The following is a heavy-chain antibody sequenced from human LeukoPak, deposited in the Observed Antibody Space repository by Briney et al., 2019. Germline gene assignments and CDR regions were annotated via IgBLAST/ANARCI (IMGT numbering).Heavy chain of an antibody. CDR2: ISNSGSST. CDR1: AFTFSNYV. CDR3: AKGGIGGLSLSSWFDP. J-gene: IGHJ5*02. D-gene: IGHD3-16*01. Sequence: GGSLRLSCAASAFTFSNYVMNWVRQAPGKGLEWVSIISNSGSSTYYADSVEGRFTISRDNSKHTLYLQMNRLRPEDTSSYYCAKGGIGGLSLSSWFDPWGQGTLVTVSS. V-gene: IGHV3-23*01.